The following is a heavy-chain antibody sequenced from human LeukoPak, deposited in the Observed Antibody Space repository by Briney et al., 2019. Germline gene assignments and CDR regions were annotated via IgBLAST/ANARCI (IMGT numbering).Heavy chain of an antibody. J-gene: IGHJ3*02. CDR2: MNPNSGNT. V-gene: IGHV1-8*01. D-gene: IGHD6-13*01. CDR3: ARSSSLAAAGTAFDI. CDR1: GYTFTSYD. Sequence: ASVKVSCKASGYTFTSYDINWVRQATGQGLEWMGWMNPNSGNTGYAQKFQGRVTMTRNTSISTAYMELSSLRSDDTAVYYCARSSSLAAAGTAFDIWGQGTMVTVSS.